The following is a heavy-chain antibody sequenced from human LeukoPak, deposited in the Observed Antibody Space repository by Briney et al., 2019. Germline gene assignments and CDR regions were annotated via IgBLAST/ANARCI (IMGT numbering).Heavy chain of an antibody. CDR2: ISSSGSFL. V-gene: IGHV3-21*01. J-gene: IGHJ4*02. CDR3: QLTIFRVVIYDY. Sequence: GGSLRLSCAASGFTFSSYSMNWVRQAPGKGLEWVSCISSSGSFLYYADSVKGRFTISRDNAKKSLYLQMNSLRAEDPAVYYCQLTIFRVVIYDYWGQGTLVTVSS. CDR1: GFTFSSYS. D-gene: IGHD3-3*01.